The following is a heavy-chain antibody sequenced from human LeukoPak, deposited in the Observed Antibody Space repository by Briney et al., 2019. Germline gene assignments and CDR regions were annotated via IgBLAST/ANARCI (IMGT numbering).Heavy chain of an antibody. V-gene: IGHV1-8*01. Sequence: ASVKVSCKASGYTFTSYDINWVRQATGQGLEWMGWMNPNSGNTGYAQKFQGRVTMTRNTSISTAYMELSSLRSEDTAVFYCASVLSLYSGSYYAPDYWGQGTLVTVSS. J-gene: IGHJ4*02. D-gene: IGHD1-26*01. CDR1: GYTFTSYD. CDR3: ASVLSLYSGSYYAPDY. CDR2: MNPNSGNT.